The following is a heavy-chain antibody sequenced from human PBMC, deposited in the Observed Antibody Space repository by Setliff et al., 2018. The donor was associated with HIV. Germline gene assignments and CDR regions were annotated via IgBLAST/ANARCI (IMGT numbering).Heavy chain of an antibody. J-gene: IGHJ4*02. Sequence: PSETLSLTCAVYGESFSVYYWSWIRQPPGMGLEWIGEINHSGSTNCNPSLKSRVTISVDTSKNQFSLNLSSVTAADTAVCYCARGLYYGDYGYWGQGTLVTVSS. V-gene: IGHV4-34*01. D-gene: IGHD4-17*01. CDR2: INHSGST. CDR3: ARGLYYGDYGY. CDR1: GESFSVYY.